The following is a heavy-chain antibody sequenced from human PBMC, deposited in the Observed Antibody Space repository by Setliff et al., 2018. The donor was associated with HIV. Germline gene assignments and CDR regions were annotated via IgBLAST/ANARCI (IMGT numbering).Heavy chain of an antibody. V-gene: IGHV3-15*01. Sequence: GGSLRLSCAASGFTFNYAWMGWVRQAPGKGLEWVGRIKSKIDAETTDYAAPVKGRFTISRDDSKNTVYLQLNSLKTEDTAMYYCAREISGGPEGWGQGTLVTVSS. D-gene: IGHD3-16*01. CDR3: AREISGGPEG. CDR2: IKSKIDAETT. CDR1: GFTFNYAW. J-gene: IGHJ4*02.